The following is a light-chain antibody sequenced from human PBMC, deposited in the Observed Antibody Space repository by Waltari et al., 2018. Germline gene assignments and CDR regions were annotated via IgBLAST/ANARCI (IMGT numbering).Light chain of an antibody. V-gene: IGKV1-39*01. J-gene: IGKJ4*01. CDR2: ASS. CDR1: QSISSY. Sequence: DVQMTQSPSSLSASLAARVTITCRAGQSISSYLNWYQQKPGMAPKLLIYASSTLQTGVPSRFSGSGSGTDFTLTISSLQPEDFATYYCQQSFTTPLTFGGGTKVEIK. CDR3: QQSFTTPLT.